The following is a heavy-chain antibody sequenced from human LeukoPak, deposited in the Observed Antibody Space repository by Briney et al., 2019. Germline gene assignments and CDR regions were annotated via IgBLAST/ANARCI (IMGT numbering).Heavy chain of an antibody. Sequence: GASVKVSCKASGYSFTTYGISWVRQAPGQGFEWMGWISTYNGNTNYAQNFQGRVTVTADTSTSAVYMELRSLRFDDTAVYYCARDPFGFGIDFWGQGTLLTVSS. J-gene: IGHJ4*02. V-gene: IGHV1-18*01. CDR2: ISTYNGNT. CDR1: GYSFTTYG. D-gene: IGHD3-3*01. CDR3: ARDPFGFGIDF.